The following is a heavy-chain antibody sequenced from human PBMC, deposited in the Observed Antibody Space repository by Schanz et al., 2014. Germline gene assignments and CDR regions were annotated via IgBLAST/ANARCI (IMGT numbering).Heavy chain of an antibody. CDR3: AKVQTHTLYGGNSCFDY. Sequence: VELVESGGGVVQPGRSLRLSCAASGFIFSYYTIHWVRQAPGKGLEWVSYISSSSSTIYYADSVKGRFTISRDNAKNSLFLQMNSLRPEDTALYYCAKVQTHTLYGGNSCFDYWGQGTLVTVSS. CDR1: GFIFSYYT. J-gene: IGHJ4*02. D-gene: IGHD2-21*02. CDR2: ISSSSSTI. V-gene: IGHV3-48*01.